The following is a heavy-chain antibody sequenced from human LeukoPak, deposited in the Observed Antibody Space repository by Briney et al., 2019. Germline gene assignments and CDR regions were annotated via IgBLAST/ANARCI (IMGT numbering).Heavy chain of an antibody. CDR3: VRGVRNYFM. Sequence: PSETLSLTCAVYGGSFSGYYWSWIRQPPGKGLEWIGEINHSGSTNYNPSLKSRVTISVDTSKNQFSLKLGSVTAADTAVYYCVRGVRNYFMWGQGTLVTVSS. V-gene: IGHV4-34*01. J-gene: IGHJ4*02. D-gene: IGHD1-7*01. CDR2: INHSGST. CDR1: GGSFSGYY.